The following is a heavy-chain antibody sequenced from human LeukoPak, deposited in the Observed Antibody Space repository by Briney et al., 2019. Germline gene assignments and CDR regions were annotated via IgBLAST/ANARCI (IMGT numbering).Heavy chain of an antibody. CDR2: IYNGGNT. J-gene: IGHJ4*02. D-gene: IGHD1-26*01. CDR3: AAGPWELDF. CDR1: GVSINTYY. Sequence: SETLSLTCTVSGVSINTYYASWLRQAPGKGLEFIGFIYNGGNTNYNPSLKSRATISVDTSNNQFSLRLTSVTAADTAMYYCAAGPWELDFWGQGTLVTVSS. V-gene: IGHV4-4*09.